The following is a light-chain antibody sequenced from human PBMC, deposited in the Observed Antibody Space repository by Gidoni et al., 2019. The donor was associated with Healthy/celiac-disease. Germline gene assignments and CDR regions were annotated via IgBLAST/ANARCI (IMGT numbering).Light chain of an antibody. CDR1: KGISSY. V-gene: IGKV1-9*01. CDR2: AAS. Sequence: DIQLTQSPSFLSASVGDRVTITCRASKGISSYLAWYQQKPGKATKLLIYAASTLQSGVPSRCSGSGSGTEFTLTISRLQPEDFATYYCQQLNSYPLTFGGGTKVEIK. CDR3: QQLNSYPLT. J-gene: IGKJ4*01.